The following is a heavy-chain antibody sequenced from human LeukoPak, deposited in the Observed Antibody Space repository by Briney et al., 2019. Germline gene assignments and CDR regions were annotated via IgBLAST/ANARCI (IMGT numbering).Heavy chain of an antibody. CDR1: GGTFSSYA. J-gene: IGHJ5*02. CDR3: ANLQGDSSSYHLDEA. V-gene: IGHV1-69*06. Sequence: ASVKVSCKASGGTFSSYAIGWVRQAPGQGLEWMGGIIPIFGTANYAQKFQGRVTITADKSTSTAYMELSSLRSEDTAVYYCANLQGDSSSYHLDEAWGQGTLVTVSS. CDR2: IIPIFGTA. D-gene: IGHD6-13*01.